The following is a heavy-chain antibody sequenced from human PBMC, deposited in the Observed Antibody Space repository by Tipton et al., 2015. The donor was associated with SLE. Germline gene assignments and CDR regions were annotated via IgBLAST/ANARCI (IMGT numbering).Heavy chain of an antibody. Sequence: QLVQSGPEVKKPGASVKVSCKASGYTFISYGINWVRQAPGQGLEWMGWISPYNGHTNAAQKFQNRVTMTTDTSTNTAYMELRSLTSDDTAVYFCARDRRFLEWIGYWGQGTLVTVSS. V-gene: IGHV1-18*01. CDR2: ISPYNGHT. CDR3: ARDRRFLEWIGY. J-gene: IGHJ4*02. CDR1: GYTFISYG. D-gene: IGHD3-3*01.